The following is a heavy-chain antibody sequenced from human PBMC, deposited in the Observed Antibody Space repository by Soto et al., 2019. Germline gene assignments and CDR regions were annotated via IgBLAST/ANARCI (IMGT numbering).Heavy chain of an antibody. J-gene: IGHJ4*02. CDR1: GGSVSSSTYY. CDR2: MYSSGSI. CDR3: TRRITIFGVDPGLDY. Sequence: SETLSLTCTVSGGSVSSSTYYWTWIRQPPGKGLEWIGTMYSSGSIYCNPSLKSRVTISVDRSQNQFSLKVRSVTAADTAVYYCTRRITIFGVDPGLDYWGQGTLVTVSS. D-gene: IGHD3-3*01. V-gene: IGHV4-39*01.